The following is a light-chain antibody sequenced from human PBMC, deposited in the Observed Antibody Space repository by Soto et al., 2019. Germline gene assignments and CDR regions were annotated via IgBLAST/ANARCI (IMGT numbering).Light chain of an antibody. CDR3: QKYNSAPLT. CDR1: QGISSY. V-gene: IGKV1-27*01. J-gene: IGKJ4*01. Sequence: QLNQSKTFLSASVGVRVTITCRASQGISSYLSWYQQKPGKVPKLLIYAASTLQSGVPSRFSGSGSGTDFTLTISSLQPEDVATYYCQKYNSAPLTFGGGANV. CDR2: AAS.